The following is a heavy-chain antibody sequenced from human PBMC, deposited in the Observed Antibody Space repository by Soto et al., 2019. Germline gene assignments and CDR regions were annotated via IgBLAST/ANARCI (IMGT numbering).Heavy chain of an antibody. CDR1: GFTFSSYG. CDR2: ISYDGSNK. Sequence: GGSLRLSCAASGFTFSSYGMHWVRQAPGKGLEWVAVISYDGSNKYYADSVKGRFTISRDNSKNTLYLQMNSLRAEDTAVYYCAKDSVLWQNVAFDIWGQGTMVTVSS. J-gene: IGHJ3*02. CDR3: AKDSVLWQNVAFDI. D-gene: IGHD3-10*01. V-gene: IGHV3-30*18.